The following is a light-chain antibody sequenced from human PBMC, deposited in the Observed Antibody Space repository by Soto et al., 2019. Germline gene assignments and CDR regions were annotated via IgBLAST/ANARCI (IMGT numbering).Light chain of an antibody. Sequence: DIQMTQSPSSLSASVGDRVTITCRASQSISTYLNWYQQKPGKAPNLLIYTASTLQTGVPSRFTGSGSGTDFTLTGTNMQPEDFATYYCQQSHRTPYTFGQGTKVEIK. CDR3: QQSHRTPYT. CDR1: QSISTY. V-gene: IGKV1-39*01. J-gene: IGKJ2*01. CDR2: TAS.